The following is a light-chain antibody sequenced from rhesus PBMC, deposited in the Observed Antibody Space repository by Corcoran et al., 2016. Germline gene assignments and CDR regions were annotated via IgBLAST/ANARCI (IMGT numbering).Light chain of an antibody. CDR2: SAS. CDR1: QSFRSS. V-gene: IGKV1-46*01. J-gene: IGKJ1*01. Sequence: DIQMTQSPSSLSASVGDTVTITCRASQSFRSSLAWYQQKPGKAPILLIYSASSLQSGVPSRFSGTKSGTAFPLTISSLQPGDIASSYCQQYYSYPRTFGQGTKVEIK. CDR3: QQYYSYPRT.